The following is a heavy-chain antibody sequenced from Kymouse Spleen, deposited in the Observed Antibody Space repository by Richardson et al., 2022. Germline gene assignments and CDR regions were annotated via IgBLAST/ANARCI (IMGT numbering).Heavy chain of an antibody. CDR2: IYYSGST. D-gene: IGHD1-26*01. V-gene: IGHV4-39*01. CDR3: ARGWELFYYYYGMDV. J-gene: IGHJ6*02. CDR1: GGSISSSSYY. Sequence: QLQLQESGPGLVKPSETLSLTCTVSGGSISSSSYYWGWIRQPPGKGLEWIGSIYYSGSTYYNPSLKSRVTISVDTSKNQFSLKLSSVTAADTAVYYCARGWELFYYYYGMDVWGQGTTVTVSS.